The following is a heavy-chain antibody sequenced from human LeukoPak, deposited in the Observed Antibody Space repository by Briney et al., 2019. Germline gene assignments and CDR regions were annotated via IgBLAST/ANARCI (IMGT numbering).Heavy chain of an antibody. Sequence: GGSLRLSCAASGFTVSSNYMGWVRQVPGKGPEWVSVMYTGGNTYYADSVKGRFTISRGSSKNTLDLQMNGLRAEDTAVYYCARGRSSTNFFDYWGQGTLVTVSS. D-gene: IGHD2-2*01. CDR2: MYTGGNT. CDR1: GFTVSSNY. J-gene: IGHJ4*02. V-gene: IGHV3-66*01. CDR3: ARGRSSTNFFDY.